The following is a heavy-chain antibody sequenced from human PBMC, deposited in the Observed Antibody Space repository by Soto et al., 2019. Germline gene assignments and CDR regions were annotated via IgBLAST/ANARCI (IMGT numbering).Heavy chain of an antibody. CDR2: IYWDDDK. Sequence: QITLKESGPTLVKPTQTLTLTCTFSGFSLSTSGVGVGWIRQPPGKALEWLALIYWDDDKRYSPSLKSRLTCHKDPSTTPVLLTMTNMDPVDTAPYYCAHRYSCGSYGYFQHWGQGTPVTVSS. D-gene: IGHD6-19*01. V-gene: IGHV2-5*02. J-gene: IGHJ1*01. CDR1: GFSLSTSGVG. CDR3: AHRYSCGSYGYFQH.